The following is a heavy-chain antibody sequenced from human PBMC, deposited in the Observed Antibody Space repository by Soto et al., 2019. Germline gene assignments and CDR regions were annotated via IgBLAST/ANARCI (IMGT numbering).Heavy chain of an antibody. V-gene: IGHV2-26*01. CDR2: IFSNDVK. Sequence: QVTLKESGPVLVKPTETLTLTCTVSGFSLTNDGMGVSWIRQTPGKALEWLAHIFSNDVKYYTTSLRSRLTISKATSKSHVALTMTNVDPADTATYYCARADDSYSVDYWGQGTLVTVSS. CDR1: GFSLTNDGMG. D-gene: IGHD2-15*01. CDR3: ARADDSYSVDY. J-gene: IGHJ4*02.